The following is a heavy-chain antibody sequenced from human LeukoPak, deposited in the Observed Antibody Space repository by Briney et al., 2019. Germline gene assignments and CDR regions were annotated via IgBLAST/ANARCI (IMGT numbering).Heavy chain of an antibody. V-gene: IGHV3-7*03. CDR2: IKQDGSEK. J-gene: IGHJ6*02. CDR3: AKILTTVTSYYYGMDV. Sequence: GGSLRLSCAASGFTFSSYWMSWVRQAPGKGLEWVANIKQDGSEKYYVDSVKGRFTISRDNAKNTLYLQMHSLRAEDTAVYYCAKILTTVTSYYYGMDVWGQGTTVTVSS. D-gene: IGHD4-11*01. CDR1: GFTFSSYW.